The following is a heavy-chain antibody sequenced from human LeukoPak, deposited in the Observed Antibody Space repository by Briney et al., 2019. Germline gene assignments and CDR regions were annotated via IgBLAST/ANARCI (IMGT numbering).Heavy chain of an antibody. CDR3: ARVVPAVRYMDV. D-gene: IGHD2-2*01. CDR2: INHSGST. J-gene: IGHJ6*03. Sequence: SETLSLTCAVYGGSFSGYYWSWIRQPPGKGLEWIGGINHSGSTNYNPSLKSRVTISVDTSKNLFSLKLSCVTAADTAVYYCARVVPAVRYMDVWGKGTTVTVSS. V-gene: IGHV4-34*01. CDR1: GGSFSGYY.